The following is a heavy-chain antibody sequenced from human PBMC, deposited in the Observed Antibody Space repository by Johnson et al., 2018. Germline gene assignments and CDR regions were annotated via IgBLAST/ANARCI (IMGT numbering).Heavy chain of an antibody. D-gene: IGHD3-10*01. V-gene: IGHV3-74*01. CDR1: GFILRNYW. J-gene: IGHJ3*01. Sequence: VQLQESGGGLIQPGGSLRLSCAASGFILRNYWMHWIRQVPGKGLLWVSRLNGDGSSASYADSVKGRFMTSRDNAKNMLYLEMNSLRVEETAVYYCAADQGRLWFGEFSRGRGQGTMVTVSS. CDR3: AADQGRLWFGEFSRG. CDR2: LNGDGSSA.